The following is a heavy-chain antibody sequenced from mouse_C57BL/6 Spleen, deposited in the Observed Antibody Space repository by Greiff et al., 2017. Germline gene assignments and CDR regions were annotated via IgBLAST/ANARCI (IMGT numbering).Heavy chain of an antibody. Sequence: VMLVESGPGLVAPSQSLSITCTVSGFSLTSYGVDWVRQSPGKGLEWLGVIWGVGSTNYNSALKSRLSISKDNSKSQVFLKMNSLQTDDTAMYYCASDRTGTGFAYRGQGTLVTVSA. D-gene: IGHD4-1*01. V-gene: IGHV2-6*01. J-gene: IGHJ3*01. CDR3: ASDRTGTGFAY. CDR1: GFSLTSYG. CDR2: IWGVGST.